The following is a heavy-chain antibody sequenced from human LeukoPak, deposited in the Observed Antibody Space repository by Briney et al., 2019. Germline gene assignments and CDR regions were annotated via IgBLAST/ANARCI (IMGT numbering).Heavy chain of an antibody. Sequence: GSLRLSCAASGFTFSDHYMDWVRQPPGKGLEWIGEINHSGSTNYNPSLKSRVTISVDTSKNQFSLKLSSVTAADTALYYCARGYKPASGKDGAFDIWGQGTMVTVSS. V-gene: IGHV4-34*01. CDR1: GFTFSDHY. CDR3: ARGYKPASGKDGAFDI. J-gene: IGHJ3*02. D-gene: IGHD6-13*01. CDR2: INHSGST.